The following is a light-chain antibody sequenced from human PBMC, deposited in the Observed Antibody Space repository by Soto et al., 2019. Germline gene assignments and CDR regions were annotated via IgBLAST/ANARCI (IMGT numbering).Light chain of an antibody. Sequence: EIVMTQSPATLSVSPGERATLSCRASQSVSSNLAWYQQKPCQAPRLLIYGASTRATGIPARVSGSGSGTEFTLTLSSLQSEDFAVYYCQQYNNWPLTFGGGTKVEIK. CDR2: GAS. J-gene: IGKJ4*01. CDR1: QSVSSN. V-gene: IGKV3-15*01. CDR3: QQYNNWPLT.